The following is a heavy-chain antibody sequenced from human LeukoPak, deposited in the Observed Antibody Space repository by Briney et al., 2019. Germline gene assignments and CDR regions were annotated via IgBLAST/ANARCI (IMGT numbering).Heavy chain of an antibody. D-gene: IGHD1-26*01. CDR1: GFTVSSNY. CDR3: ARVATTLPYYYYYMDV. V-gene: IGHV3-21*01. Sequence: KPGGSLRLSCAASGFTVSSNYMSWVRQAPGKGLEWVSSITSSSNYIYYADSVKGRFTISRDNAKSSLYLQMNSLRVEDTAVYYCARVATTLPYYYYYMDVWGKGTSVTVSS. J-gene: IGHJ6*03. CDR2: ITSSSNYI.